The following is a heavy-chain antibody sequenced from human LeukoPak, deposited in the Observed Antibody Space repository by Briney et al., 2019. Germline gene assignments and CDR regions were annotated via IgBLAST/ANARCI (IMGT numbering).Heavy chain of an antibody. Sequence: GGSLRLSCAASGFTFSSYGMHWVRQAPGKGLEWVAVIWYDGSNKYYADSVKGRFTISRDNSKNTLYLQMNSLRAEDTAVYYCARDRHGDYYFDYWGQGTLVTVSS. V-gene: IGHV3-33*01. CDR3: ARDRHGDYYFDY. D-gene: IGHD4-17*01. CDR2: IWYDGSNK. J-gene: IGHJ4*02. CDR1: GFTFSSYG.